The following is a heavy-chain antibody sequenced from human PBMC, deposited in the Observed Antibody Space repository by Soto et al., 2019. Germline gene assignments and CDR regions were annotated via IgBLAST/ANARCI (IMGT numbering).Heavy chain of an antibody. D-gene: IGHD6-13*01. CDR3: ARDQEPLGQFDY. J-gene: IGHJ4*02. V-gene: IGHV4-59*01. Sequence: PSETLSLTCTVSGGSISSYYWSWIRQPPGKGLEWIGYIYYSGSTNYNPPLKSRVTISVDTSKNQFSLKLSSVTAADTAVYYCARDQEPLGQFDYWGQGTLVTVSS. CDR1: GGSISSYY. CDR2: IYYSGST.